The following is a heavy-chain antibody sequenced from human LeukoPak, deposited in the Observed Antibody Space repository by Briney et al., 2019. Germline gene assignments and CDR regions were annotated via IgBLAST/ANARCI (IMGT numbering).Heavy chain of an antibody. J-gene: IGHJ3*02. CDR3: AKDIGGTPVVALDI. Sequence: SLRLSCAASGFTFDDYAMHWVRQAPGKGLEWVSGISWNSGSIGYADSVKGRFTISRDNAKNSLYLQMNSLRAEDMALYYCAKDIGGTPVVALDIWGQGTMVTVSS. CDR1: GFTFDDYA. D-gene: IGHD3-10*01. CDR2: ISWNSGSI. V-gene: IGHV3-9*03.